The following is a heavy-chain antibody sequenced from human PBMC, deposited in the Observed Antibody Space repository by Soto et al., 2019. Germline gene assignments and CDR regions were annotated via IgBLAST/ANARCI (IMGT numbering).Heavy chain of an antibody. CDR2: ISGYNGDT. CDR1: GYIFTNYG. J-gene: IGHJ4*02. CDR3: ARGTDQTDDY. V-gene: IGHV1-18*01. Sequence: QIQLVQSGAEVKKPGASLKVSCKASGYIFTNYGITWVRQAPGQGLEWMGWISGYNGDTNYAPKFQGRVTMTTDTSTNTGFVEWRSLRYDDTAIYYCARGTDQTDDYWGQGTLVTVSP. D-gene: IGHD1-1*01.